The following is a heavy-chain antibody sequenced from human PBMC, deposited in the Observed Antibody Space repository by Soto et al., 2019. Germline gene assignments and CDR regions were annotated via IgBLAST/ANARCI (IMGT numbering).Heavy chain of an antibody. Sequence: QITLKESGPTLVKPTQTLTLTCTFSGFSLRNSGVGVGWIRQPPGKALEWLALIYWDDDKRYSPSLKSRITINQEPYTNQVVLTMTTMDPVDTATYYCAHMTTGGSYFDYWGQGTLVTVSS. CDR3: AHMTTGGSYFDY. CDR2: IYWDDDK. D-gene: IGHD4-17*01. CDR1: GFSLRNSGVG. V-gene: IGHV2-5*02. J-gene: IGHJ4*02.